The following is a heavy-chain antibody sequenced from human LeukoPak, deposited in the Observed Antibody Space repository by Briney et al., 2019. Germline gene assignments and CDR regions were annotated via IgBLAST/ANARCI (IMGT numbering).Heavy chain of an antibody. D-gene: IGHD3-22*01. Sequence: GTSVKVSCKASGYTFTNYAMNWVRQAPGQGLEWMGGVIPIFGTANYAQKFQGRVTITTDESTSTAYMELSSLRSEDTAVYYCAREENYYDSSGYYYWGQGTLVTVSS. CDR1: GYTFTNYA. V-gene: IGHV1-69*05. CDR2: VIPIFGTA. CDR3: AREENYYDSSGYYY. J-gene: IGHJ4*02.